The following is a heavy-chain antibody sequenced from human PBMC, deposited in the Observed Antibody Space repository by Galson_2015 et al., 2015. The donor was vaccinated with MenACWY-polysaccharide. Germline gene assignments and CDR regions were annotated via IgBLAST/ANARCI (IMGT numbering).Heavy chain of an antibody. Sequence: SLRLSCAASGFTFSSYWMSWVRQAPGKGLEWVANIKQDGSKKYYVDSVKGRFTISRDNAKNSLYLQMSTLRAEDTAVYYCAKDSWFGGYYYAMDVWGQGTTVTVSS. CDR2: IKQDGSKK. D-gene: IGHD3-10*01. CDR1: GFTFSSYW. V-gene: IGHV3-7*01. J-gene: IGHJ6*02. CDR3: AKDSWFGGYYYAMDV.